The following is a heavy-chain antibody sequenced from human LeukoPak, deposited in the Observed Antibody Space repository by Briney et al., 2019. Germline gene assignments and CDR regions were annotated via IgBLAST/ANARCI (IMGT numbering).Heavy chain of an antibody. J-gene: IGHJ4*02. V-gene: IGHV1-69*06. D-gene: IGHD3-10*01. CDR1: GGTFSSYA. Sequence: ASVKVSCKASGGTFSSYAISWVRQAPGQGLEWMGGVIPIFGTANYAQKFQGRVTITADKSTSTAYMELSSLRSEDTAVYCASERGATQYFDYWGQGTLVTVSS. CDR3: ASERGATQYFDY. CDR2: VIPIFGTA.